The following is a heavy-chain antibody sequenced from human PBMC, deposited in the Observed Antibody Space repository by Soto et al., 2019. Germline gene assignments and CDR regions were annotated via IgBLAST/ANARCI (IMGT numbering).Heavy chain of an antibody. D-gene: IGHD2-15*01. Sequence: QLQLQESGPGLVKPSETLSLTCTVSGGSISSSSYYWGWIRQPPGKGLEWIGSVYSSGSTYYNPSLKSRVTISVDTSKNQFSLKRSSVTAADTAVYYCARQRPYCSGGSCWGDAFDIWGQGTMVTVSS. CDR2: VYSSGST. J-gene: IGHJ3*02. V-gene: IGHV4-39*01. CDR1: GGSISSSSYY. CDR3: ARQRPYCSGGSCWGDAFDI.